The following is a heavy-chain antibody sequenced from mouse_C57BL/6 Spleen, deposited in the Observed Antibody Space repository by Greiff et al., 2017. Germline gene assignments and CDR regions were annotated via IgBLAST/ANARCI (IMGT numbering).Heavy chain of an antibody. Sequence: EVKVVESGGGLVKPGGSLKLSCAASGFTFSSYTMSWVRQTPEKRLEWVATISGGGGNTYYPDSVKGRFTISRDNATNTLYLQMSSLRSEDTAFYYCARHNYGNYEELDYWGQGTTLTVSS. CDR3: ARHNYGNYEELDY. D-gene: IGHD2-1*01. J-gene: IGHJ2*01. V-gene: IGHV5-9*01. CDR1: GFTFSSYT. CDR2: ISGGGGNT.